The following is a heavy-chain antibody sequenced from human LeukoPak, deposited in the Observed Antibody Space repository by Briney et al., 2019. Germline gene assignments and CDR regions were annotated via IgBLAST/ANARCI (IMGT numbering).Heavy chain of an antibody. CDR3: ARGYCSSTSCYVSDY. Sequence: GGPLTLSCAASGFTFSSYAMIWLPQAPGEGREYVSAISSSGGSTSYANSVRGRFIISRDNSKNTLYLQMGSLRPDDMAVYYCARGYCSSTSCYVSDYWGQGTLVTVSS. V-gene: IGHV3-64*01. CDR2: ISSSGGST. D-gene: IGHD2-2*01. J-gene: IGHJ4*02. CDR1: GFTFSSYA.